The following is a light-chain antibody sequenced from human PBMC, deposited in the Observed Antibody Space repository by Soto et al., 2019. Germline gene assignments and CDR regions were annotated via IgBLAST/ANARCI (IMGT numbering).Light chain of an antibody. CDR2: NSS. V-gene: IGKV3-20*01. J-gene: IGKJ1*01. Sequence: EILLTQSPGTLSLSPGERATLSCRASQSVRSNYLAWYQQKPGQAPRLLIYNSSTRATGIPDRFSGSGSGTDFTLTISRLEPEDFALYYCQQYRDLPQTFGQGTRWIS. CDR3: QQYRDLPQT. CDR1: QSVRSNY.